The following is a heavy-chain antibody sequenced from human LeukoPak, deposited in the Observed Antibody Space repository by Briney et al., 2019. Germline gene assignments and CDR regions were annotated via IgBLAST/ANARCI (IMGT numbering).Heavy chain of an antibody. V-gene: IGHV3-33*01. D-gene: IGHD3-22*01. CDR3: ERGSIYYDSSGYYSFDAFDI. CDR2: IWYDGSNK. J-gene: IGHJ3*02. Sequence: PGRSLRLSCAASGFTFSSYGMHWVRQAPGKGLEWVSVIWYDGSNKYYADSVKGRFTISRDNSKNTLYLQMNSLRAEDTAVYYCERGSIYYDSSGYYSFDAFDIWGQGTMVTVSS. CDR1: GFTFSSYG.